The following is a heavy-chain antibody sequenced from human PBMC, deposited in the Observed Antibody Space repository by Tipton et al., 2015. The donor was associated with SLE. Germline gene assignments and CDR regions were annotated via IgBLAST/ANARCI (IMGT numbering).Heavy chain of an antibody. J-gene: IGHJ4*02. D-gene: IGHD5-18*01. V-gene: IGHV4-4*08. CDR1: GGSMSNYY. Sequence: TLSLTCTVSGGSMSNYYLSWIRQPPGKRLEWIGYIYTGGSTNYNPPLQSRVPMSVDTSKRQISLRLNSVTAADTAVYYCARGRIQLWSYFDSWGPGTLLTVSS. CDR2: IYTGGST. CDR3: ARGRIQLWSYFDS.